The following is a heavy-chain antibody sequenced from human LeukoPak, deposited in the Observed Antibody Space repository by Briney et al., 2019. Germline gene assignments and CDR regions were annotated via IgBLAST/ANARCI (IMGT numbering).Heavy chain of an antibody. J-gene: IGHJ4*02. CDR1: GGTFSSSA. Sequence: GASVKVSCKASGGTFSSSAINWVRQAPGQGLEWMGGIIPIFGTANYAQKFQDRVTITTDESTSTAYLELSSLRSEDTAVYYCASLAPLDYGGQWDSVYWGQGTLVTVSS. V-gene: IGHV1-69*05. D-gene: IGHD4-23*01. CDR2: IIPIFGTA. CDR3: ASLAPLDYGGQWDSVY.